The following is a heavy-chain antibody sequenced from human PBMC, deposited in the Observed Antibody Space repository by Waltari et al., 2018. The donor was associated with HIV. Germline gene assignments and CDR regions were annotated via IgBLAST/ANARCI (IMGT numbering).Heavy chain of an antibody. J-gene: IGHJ4*02. CDR3: ARAGRGDWDY. CDR2: INHSGST. D-gene: IGHD3-16*01. V-gene: IGHV4-34*01. Sequence: QVQLQQWGAGLLKPSETLSLTCAVYGVSFSGYSWSWIRQPPGKGLEWIGEINHSGSTNYNPSLKSRVTISVDTSKNQFSLKLSSVTAADTAVYYCARAGRGDWDYWGQGTLVTVSS. CDR1: GVSFSGYS.